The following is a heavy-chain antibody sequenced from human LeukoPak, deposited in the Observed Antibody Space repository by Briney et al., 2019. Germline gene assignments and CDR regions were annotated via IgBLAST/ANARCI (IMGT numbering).Heavy chain of an antibody. J-gene: IGHJ6*04. D-gene: IGHD6-13*01. CDR3: ASLAAAGSDYYYYGMDV. CDR2: VHYSGTT. CDR1: GGSISTYY. Sequence: SETLSLTCTVSGGSISTYYWSWIRQPPGQGLEWIGYVHYSGTTNYNPSLKSRVTISVDTSKNQFSLKLRSVAAADTAVYYCASLAAAGSDYYYYGMDVWGKGTTVTVSS. V-gene: IGHV4-59*01.